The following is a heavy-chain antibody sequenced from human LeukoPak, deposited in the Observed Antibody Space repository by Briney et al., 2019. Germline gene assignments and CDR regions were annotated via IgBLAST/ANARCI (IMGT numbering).Heavy chain of an antibody. V-gene: IGHV3-15*07. CDR3: TTSPPVRWGASSEPPNY. D-gene: IGHD2-15*01. J-gene: IGHJ4*02. CDR1: GFTFNNAW. CDR2: IKSKTDGGTT. Sequence: PGGSLRLSCAASGFTFNNAWMNWVRQAPGKGLEWVGRIKSKTDGGTTDYAAPVTGRFTISRDDSRNTLYLQMNSLKTEDTAVYYCTTSPPVRWGASSEPPNYWGQGTLVTVSS.